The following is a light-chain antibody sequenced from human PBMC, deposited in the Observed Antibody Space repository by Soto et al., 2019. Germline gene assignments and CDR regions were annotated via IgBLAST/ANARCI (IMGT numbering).Light chain of an antibody. V-gene: IGLV1-40*01. CDR3: QSYDNTLSGVV. J-gene: IGLJ2*01. CDR1: SSNIGAGYD. CDR2: GNS. Sequence: QSVLTQPPSVSRAPGQRVTISCTGSSSNIGAGYDVHWYLHLPGTAPKLLIFGNSHRPSGVPDRFSASKSGTSASLAITGLLAENDADYYCQSYDNTLSGVVFGGGTKLTVL.